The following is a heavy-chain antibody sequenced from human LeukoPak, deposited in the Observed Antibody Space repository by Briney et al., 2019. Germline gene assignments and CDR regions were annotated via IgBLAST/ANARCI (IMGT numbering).Heavy chain of an antibody. Sequence: ASVKVSCKASGYTFSDYYMHWVRQAPGQGLEWMGWINPNSGGTNYAQKFQGRVTMTRDTSISTAYMELSRLRSDDTAVYYCARDFGMTTVTTAAGDAFDIWGQGTMVTVSS. V-gene: IGHV1-2*02. CDR3: ARDFGMTTVTTAAGDAFDI. CDR2: INPNSGGT. J-gene: IGHJ3*02. CDR1: GYTFSDYY. D-gene: IGHD4-17*01.